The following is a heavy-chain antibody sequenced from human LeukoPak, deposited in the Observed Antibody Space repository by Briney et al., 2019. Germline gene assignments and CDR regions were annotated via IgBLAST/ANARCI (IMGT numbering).Heavy chain of an antibody. Sequence: GGSLRLSCVASGFKFSSYWMHWVRQAPGKGLVWVSRLNNDGSSRTYADSVKGRFTISRDNAKNTLYLQMNSLRVEDTAVYYCAKGPYCSSTSCYSAFDHWGQGTLVTVSS. CDR1: GFKFSSYW. CDR3: AKGPYCSSTSCYSAFDH. D-gene: IGHD2-2*01. V-gene: IGHV3-74*03. CDR2: LNNDGSSR. J-gene: IGHJ4*02.